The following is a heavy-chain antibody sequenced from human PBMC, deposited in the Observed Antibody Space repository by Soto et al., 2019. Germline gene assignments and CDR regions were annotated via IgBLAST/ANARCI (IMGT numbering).Heavy chain of an antibody. CDR2: ISAYNGNT. V-gene: IGHV1-18*01. D-gene: IGHD2-15*01. CDR1: GSTFTSYG. CDR3: ARFSGGSYNTYYFYYGMDV. J-gene: IGHJ6*02. Sequence: GASVKVSCKASGSTFTSYGISWVRQAPGQGLDWMGWISAYNGNTKYAQDLQGRVTMTTDTSTSTAYMELRSPRSDDTAVYYCARFSGGSYNTYYFYYGMDVWGQGTTVTVSS.